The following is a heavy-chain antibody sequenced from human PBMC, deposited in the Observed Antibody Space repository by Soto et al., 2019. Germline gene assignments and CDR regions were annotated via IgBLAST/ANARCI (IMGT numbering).Heavy chain of an antibody. V-gene: IGHV1-58*01. CDR2: IVVGSGNT. Sequence: ASVKVSCKASGFTFTSSAVQWVRQARGQRLEWIGWIVVGSGNTNYAQKFQERVTITRDMSTSTAYMELSSLRSEDTAVYYCAANPSHTYYYDSRGYPMAFDIWGQGTMVTVSS. CDR1: GFTFTSSA. CDR3: AANPSHTYYYDSRGYPMAFDI. D-gene: IGHD3-22*01. J-gene: IGHJ3*02.